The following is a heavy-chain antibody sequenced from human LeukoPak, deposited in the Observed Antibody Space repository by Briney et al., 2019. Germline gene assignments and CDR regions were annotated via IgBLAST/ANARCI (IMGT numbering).Heavy chain of an antibody. CDR3: ARGAPKGFSSSWYGRFDY. CDR1: GYTFTSYA. D-gene: IGHD6-13*01. CDR2: IIPIFGTA. V-gene: IGHV1-69*13. J-gene: IGHJ4*02. Sequence: ASVKVSCKASGYTFTSYAISWVRQAPGQGLEWMGGIIPIFGTANYAQKFQGRVTITADESTSTAYMELSSLRSEDTAVYYCARGAPKGFSSSWYGRFDYWGQGTLVTVSS.